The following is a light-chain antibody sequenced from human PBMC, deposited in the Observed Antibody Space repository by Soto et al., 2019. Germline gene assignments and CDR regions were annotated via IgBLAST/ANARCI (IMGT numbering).Light chain of an antibody. CDR3: CSYAGSYSGV. CDR2: DIT. V-gene: IGLV2-11*01. CDR1: SSDVGGYNY. Sequence: QSALTQPRSVSGSPGQTVTISCTGTSSDVGGYNYVSWYQQHPGIAPQLIIYDITKRPSGVPDRFSGSKSGNTASQTSSALQAEDEADYYCCSYAGSYSGVFGGGTKLTVL. J-gene: IGLJ3*02.